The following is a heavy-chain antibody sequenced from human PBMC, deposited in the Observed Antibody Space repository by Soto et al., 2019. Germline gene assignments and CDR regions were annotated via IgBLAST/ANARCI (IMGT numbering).Heavy chain of an antibody. V-gene: IGHV3-23*01. J-gene: IGHJ4*02. D-gene: IGHD3-10*01. CDR1: GFIFRNFA. CDR2: LSGSGTTT. Sequence: GGSLRLSCAASGFIFRNFAMSWVRQAPGKGLEWVSTLSGSGTTTYYPESLRGRFTISRDNSKNILYLQMNSLSGEDTAVYYCARDGRGAYYYGSGSPGENWGQGTLVTVSS. CDR3: ARDGRGAYYYGSGSPGEN.